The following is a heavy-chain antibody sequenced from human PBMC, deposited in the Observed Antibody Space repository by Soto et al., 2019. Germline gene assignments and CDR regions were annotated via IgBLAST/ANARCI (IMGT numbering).Heavy chain of an antibody. CDR2: IYYSGTT. Sequence: LSLTCTVSGGSIRSGDYYWSCIRQPPGKGLEGIGYIYYSGTTYYNPSPKSRVTISVDTSKNQFSLKLSPLTAAATSVYYWARVGGYYSSTSCYREDWFDPWGQGNLVPVSS. CDR3: ARVGGYYSSTSCYREDWFDP. CDR1: GGSIRSGDYY. D-gene: IGHD2-2*02. J-gene: IGHJ5*02. V-gene: IGHV4-30-4*01.